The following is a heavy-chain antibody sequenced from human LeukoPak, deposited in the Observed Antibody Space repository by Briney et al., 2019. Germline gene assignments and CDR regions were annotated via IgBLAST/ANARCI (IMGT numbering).Heavy chain of an antibody. D-gene: IGHD6-6*01. V-gene: IGHV1-18*01. CDR2: ISAYNGNT. CDR1: GYTFTSYG. CDR3: ARVKLSSSRYYYYMDV. Sequence: GASVKVSCKASGYTFTSYGISWVRQAPRQGLEWMGWISAYNGNTNYAQKLQGRVTMTTDTSTSTAYMELRSLRSDDTAVYYCARVKLSSSRYYYYMDVWGKGTTVTVSS. J-gene: IGHJ6*03.